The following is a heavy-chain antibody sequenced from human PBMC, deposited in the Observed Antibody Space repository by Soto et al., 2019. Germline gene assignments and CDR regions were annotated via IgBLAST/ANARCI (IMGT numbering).Heavy chain of an antibody. V-gene: IGHV4-31*03. D-gene: IGHD3-9*01. CDR1: GGSISSGGYY. CDR3: ARLSTGPKYFQH. CDR2: IYYSGST. Sequence: PSETLSLTCTVSGGSISSGGYYWSWIRQHPGKGLEWIGYIYYSGSTYYNPSLKSRVTISVDTSKNQFSLKLSSVTAADTAVYYCARLSTGPKYFQHWGQGTLVTLSS. J-gene: IGHJ1*01.